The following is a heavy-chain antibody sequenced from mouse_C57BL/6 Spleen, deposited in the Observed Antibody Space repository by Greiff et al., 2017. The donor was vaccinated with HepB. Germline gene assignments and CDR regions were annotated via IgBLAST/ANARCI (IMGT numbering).Heavy chain of an antibody. V-gene: IGHV1-78*01. D-gene: IGHD1-1*01. J-gene: IGHJ2*01. Sequence: QVQLQQSDAELVKPGASVKISCKVSGYTFTDHTIHWMKQRPEQGLEWIGYIYPRDGSTKYNEKFKGKATLTANKSSRTAYMQLNSLTSEDSAVYFCARDYGSSYHFDYWGQGTTLTVSS. CDR2: IYPRDGST. CDR1: GYTFTDHT. CDR3: ARDYGSSYHFDY.